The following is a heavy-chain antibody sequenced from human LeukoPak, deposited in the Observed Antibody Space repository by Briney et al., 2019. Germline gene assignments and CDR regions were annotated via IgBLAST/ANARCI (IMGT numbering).Heavy chain of an antibody. V-gene: IGHV4-39*01. D-gene: IGHD6-13*01. CDR1: GGSISSSSYY. CDR2: IYYSGST. J-gene: IGHJ5*02. CDR3: ARQDSSSWIRRWFDP. Sequence: SETLSLTCTVSGGSISSSSYYWGWIRQPPGKGLEWIGSIYYSGSTYYNPSLKSRVTTSVDTSKNQFSLKLSSVTAADTAVCYCARQDSSSWIRRWFDPWGQGTLVTVSS.